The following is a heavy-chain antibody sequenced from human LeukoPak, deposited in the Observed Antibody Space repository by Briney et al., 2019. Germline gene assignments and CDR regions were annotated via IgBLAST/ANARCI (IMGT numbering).Heavy chain of an antibody. D-gene: IGHD3-10*01. CDR2: IYYSGST. V-gene: IGHV4-30-4*01. CDR1: GGSISSGDYY. J-gene: IGHJ6*04. CDR3: ARGEFGELLSYYYGMDV. Sequence: PSQTLSLTCTVSGGSISSGDYYWSWIRQPPGKGLEWIGYIYYSGSTYYNPSLKSRVTISVDTSKNQFSLKLSSVTAADTAVYYCARGEFGELLSYYYGMDVWGKGTTVTVSS.